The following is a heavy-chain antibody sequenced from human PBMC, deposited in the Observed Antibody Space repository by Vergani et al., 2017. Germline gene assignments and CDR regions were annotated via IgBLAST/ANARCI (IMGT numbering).Heavy chain of an antibody. CDR1: GESISSYY. V-gene: IGHV4-59*01. CDR3: ARNPYCGGDCYSDAFDI. J-gene: IGHJ3*02. Sequence: QLQLHKSGPGLVKPSETLSLTCTLSGESISSYYWSWIRQPPGKGLEWIGYIYYSGSTNYNPSLKSRVTISVDTSKNQFSLKLSSVTAADTAVYYCARNPYCGGDCYSDAFDIWGQGTMVTVSS. D-gene: IGHD2-21*02. CDR2: IYYSGST.